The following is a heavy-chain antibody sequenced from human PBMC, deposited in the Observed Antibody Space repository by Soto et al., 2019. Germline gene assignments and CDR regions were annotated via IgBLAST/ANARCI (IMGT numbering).Heavy chain of an antibody. CDR2: IDYNGIA. CDR3: ARGPDYSKVGY. CDR1: DGSVTGYC. V-gene: IGHV4-59*02. D-gene: IGHD4-4*01. J-gene: IGHJ4*02. Sequence: QVQLQESGPGLVKPSETLPLTCSVSDGSVTGYCWSWIRQPPGKGLEWIGCIDYNGIAHYNPSLTSLVTMSLDTSNQHFSLKLSSVTTTDTAVYYCARGPDYSKVGYWGQGTLVTVSS.